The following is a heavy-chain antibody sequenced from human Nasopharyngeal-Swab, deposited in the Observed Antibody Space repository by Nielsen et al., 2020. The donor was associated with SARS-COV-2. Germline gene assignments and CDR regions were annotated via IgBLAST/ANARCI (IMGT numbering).Heavy chain of an antibody. D-gene: IGHD1-26*01. J-gene: IGHJ6*02. CDR2: IYPGDSNT. CDR3: ARPMRPMGHYYFGMDV. CDR1: GYSFTTYW. V-gene: IGHV5-51*01. Sequence: GGSLRLSCKGSGYSFTTYWIGWVRQMPGKGLEWMGIIYPGDSNTRYSPSFQGQVTISVKYSSTAYLQWSSLKASDTAIYYCARPMRPMGHYYFGMDVWGQGTTVTVSS.